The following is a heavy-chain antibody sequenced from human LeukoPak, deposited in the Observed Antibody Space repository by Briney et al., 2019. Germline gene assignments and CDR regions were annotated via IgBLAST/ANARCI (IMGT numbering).Heavy chain of an antibody. J-gene: IGHJ4*02. CDR2: IRANGVDT. CDR3: AKELPIVIVPAAVDC. Sequence: GGSLRLSCAASGFTFSTYGMSWIRQAPGKGLEWVSGIRANGVDTYYTTSVKGRFTVSRDNTKTTLYLQMHTLRAEDTAVYYCAKELPIVIVPAAVDCWGQGTLVTVSS. CDR1: GFTFSTYG. V-gene: IGHV3-23*01. D-gene: IGHD2-2*01.